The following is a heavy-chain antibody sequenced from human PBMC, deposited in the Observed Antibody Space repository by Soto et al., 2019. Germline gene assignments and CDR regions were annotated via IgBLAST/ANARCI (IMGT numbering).Heavy chain of an antibody. CDR3: AKDDFTDRGDDYFDY. Sequence: WGSLRLSCAASGFSFTNFAMSWVRQAPWKGLEWVAGIGASGDITWYADSVKFRLSISRDNSKNTLYLQLNSRRFEDTAVYYCAKDDFTDRGDDYFDYWGPGTLVTV. CDR1: GFSFTNFA. J-gene: IGHJ4*02. D-gene: IGHD2-21*02. V-gene: IGHV3-23*01. CDR2: IGASGDIT.